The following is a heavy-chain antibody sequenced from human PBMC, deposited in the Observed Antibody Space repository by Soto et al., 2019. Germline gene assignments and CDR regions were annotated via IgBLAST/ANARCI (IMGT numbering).Heavy chain of an antibody. J-gene: IGHJ4*02. Sequence: GGSLRLSCAASGFTFSSYSMNWVRQAPGKGLELVSSISSSSSYIYYADSVKGRFTISRDNAKNSLYLQMNSLRAEDTAVYYCARDRYGDLRKAVDYWGQGTLVTVSS. D-gene: IGHD4-17*01. V-gene: IGHV3-21*01. CDR2: ISSSSSYI. CDR1: GFTFSSYS. CDR3: ARDRYGDLRKAVDY.